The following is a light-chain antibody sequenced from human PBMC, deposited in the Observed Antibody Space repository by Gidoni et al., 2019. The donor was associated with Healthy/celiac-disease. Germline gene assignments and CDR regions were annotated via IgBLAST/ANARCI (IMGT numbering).Light chain of an antibody. V-gene: IGKV1-39*01. CDR1: QSISSY. J-gene: IGKJ4*01. CDR3: QQSYRTPT. CDR2: AAS. Sequence: DIQMTQSTSSLSASVGDRVTITCRASQSISSYLNWYQQKPVQAPTLLIYAASSLQSGVPSRFSGRGSVTDFPLTISSLQPEDFVTYYCQQSYRTPTFGGGTKVEIK.